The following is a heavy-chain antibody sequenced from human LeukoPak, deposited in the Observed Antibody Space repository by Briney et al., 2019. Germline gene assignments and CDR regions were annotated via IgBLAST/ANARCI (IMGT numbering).Heavy chain of an antibody. J-gene: IGHJ4*02. D-gene: IGHD3-9*01. V-gene: IGHV3-21*01. CDR2: ISSSSSYI. Sequence: GGSLRLSCAASGFTFSSHSMNWVRQAPGKGLGWVSSISSSSSYIYYADSVKGRFTISRDNAKNSLYLQMNSLRAEDTAVYYCAREWRYDILTGYYNVSDYWGQGTLVTVSS. CDR3: AREWRYDILTGYYNVSDY. CDR1: GFTFSSHS.